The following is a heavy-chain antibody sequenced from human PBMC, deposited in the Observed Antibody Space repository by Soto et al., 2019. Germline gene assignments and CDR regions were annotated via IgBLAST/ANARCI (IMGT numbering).Heavy chain of an antibody. D-gene: IGHD5-18*01. V-gene: IGHV4-59*01. CDR3: AKEGEYSYGYFDY. Sequence: KSSETLSLTCTVSGGSINYKYWSWIRQPPGKGLEWIGYIYDSGTTNYNPSLKSRVTISVETSKNQFSLKLSSVTAADTAVYYCAKEGEYSYGYFDYWGQGTLVTVSS. CDR2: IYDSGTT. CDR1: GGSINYKY. J-gene: IGHJ4*02.